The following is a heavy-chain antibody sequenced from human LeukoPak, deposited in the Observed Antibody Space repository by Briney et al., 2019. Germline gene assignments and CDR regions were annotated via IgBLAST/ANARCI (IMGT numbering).Heavy chain of an antibody. Sequence: SETLSLTCTVSGGSMSGYYWSWIRRPPGKGLEWIAYIYYTGTTNYNPSLKSRVAISVDTSKNQFSLKLSSVTAADTAVYYCARHVGVRHSNSHGFDIWGQGTMVTVSS. V-gene: IGHV4-59*08. CDR1: GGSMSGYY. CDR3: ARHVGVRHSNSHGFDI. D-gene: IGHD4-11*01. CDR2: IYYTGTT. J-gene: IGHJ3*02.